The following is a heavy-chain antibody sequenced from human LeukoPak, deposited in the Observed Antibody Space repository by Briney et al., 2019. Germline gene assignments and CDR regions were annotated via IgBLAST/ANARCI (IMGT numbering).Heavy chain of an antibody. CDR3: ARVNDYGSGSWGGY. V-gene: IGHV1-2*02. CDR1: GYTFTGYY. D-gene: IGHD3-10*01. CDR2: INPDSGGT. Sequence: ASVKVSCKASGYTFTGYYIHWVRQAPGQGLEWMGWINPDSGGTNYAQKFQGRVTMTRDTSITTAYMELSRLRSDDTAVYYCARVNDYGSGSWGGYWGQGTLVTVSS. J-gene: IGHJ4*02.